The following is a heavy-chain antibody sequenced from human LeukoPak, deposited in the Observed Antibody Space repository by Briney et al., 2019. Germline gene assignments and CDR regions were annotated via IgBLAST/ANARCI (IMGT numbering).Heavy chain of an antibody. CDR2: IHYSGST. CDR1: GGSISSYY. Sequence: SETLSLTCTVSGGSISSYYWSWIRQPPGKGLEWIGYIHYSGSTNYNPSLKSRVTISVDTSKSQFSLKLSSVTAADTAVYYCARDSRVLDAFDIWGQGTMVTVSS. V-gene: IGHV4-59*01. J-gene: IGHJ3*02. CDR3: ARDSRVLDAFDI.